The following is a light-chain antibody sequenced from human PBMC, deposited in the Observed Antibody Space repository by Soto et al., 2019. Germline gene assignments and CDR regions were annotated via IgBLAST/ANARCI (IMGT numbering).Light chain of an antibody. CDR2: AAS. J-gene: IGKJ5*01. CDR1: QSISSY. CDR3: QQSYSTPVT. V-gene: IGKV1-39*01. Sequence: DIQMTQSPSSLSASVGDRVTITCRASQSISSYLNWYQQKPGKAPKLLLYAASSLQSGVPSRFSGSGSGTDFTLNISSLQPEDCATDYCQQSYSTPVTFGQGTRMEIK.